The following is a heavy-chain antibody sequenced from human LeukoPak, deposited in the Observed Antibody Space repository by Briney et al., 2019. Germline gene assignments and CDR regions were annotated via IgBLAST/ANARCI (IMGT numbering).Heavy chain of an antibody. J-gene: IGHJ4*02. CDR2: ISWNSGSI. Sequence: GGSLRLSCAASGFTFDDYAMHWVRQAPGKGLEWVSGISWNSGSIGYADSVKGRFTISRDNAKNSLYLQMNSLRAEDTALYYCARVPPSRDWGQGTLVTVSS. CDR1: GFTFDDYA. CDR3: ARVPPSRD. V-gene: IGHV3-9*01.